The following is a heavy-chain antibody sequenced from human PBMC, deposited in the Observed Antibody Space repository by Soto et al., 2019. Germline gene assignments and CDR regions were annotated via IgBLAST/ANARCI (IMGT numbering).Heavy chain of an antibody. CDR2: ISAYNGNT. D-gene: IGHD6-19*01. CDR1: GYTFTSYG. Sequence: ASVKVSCKASGYTFTSYGISWVRQAPGQGLEWMGWISAYNGNTNYAQKLQGRVTMTTDTSTSTAYMELRSLRSDDTAVYYCARVKAVAAPMGDYYYYYMDVWGKGTTVTVSS. J-gene: IGHJ6*03. CDR3: ARVKAVAAPMGDYYYYYMDV. V-gene: IGHV1-18*01.